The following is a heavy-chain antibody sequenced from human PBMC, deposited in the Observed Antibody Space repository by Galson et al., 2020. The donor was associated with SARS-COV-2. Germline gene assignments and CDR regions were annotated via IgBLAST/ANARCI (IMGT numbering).Heavy chain of an antibody. CDR2: ISWNSGRI. CDR1: GFIFDDYA. J-gene: IGHJ6*02. D-gene: IGHD3-16*01. Sequence: SLKISCATSGFIFDDYAIHWVRQVPGKGLEWVSGISWNSGRIGYSDSVKGRFTISRDNAKNSLYLQMNSLRVEDTALYYCAKDVGGHRSYYCYGVDAGGQGTTVTVSS. V-gene: IGHV3-9*01. CDR3: AKDVGGHRSYYCYGVDA.